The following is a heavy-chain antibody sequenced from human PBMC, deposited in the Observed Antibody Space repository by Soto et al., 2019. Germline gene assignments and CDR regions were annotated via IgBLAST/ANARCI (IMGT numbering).Heavy chain of an antibody. CDR1: GGSISSSNW. CDR3: ARDEIEAAGTTFDP. V-gene: IGHV4-4*02. J-gene: IGHJ5*02. D-gene: IGHD6-13*01. Sequence: SETLSLTCAVSGGSISSSNWWSWVRQPPGKGLEWIGEIYHSGSTNYNPSLKSRVTISVDKSKNQFSLKLSSVTAADTAVYYCARDEIEAAGTTFDPWGQGTLVTVSS. CDR2: IYHSGST.